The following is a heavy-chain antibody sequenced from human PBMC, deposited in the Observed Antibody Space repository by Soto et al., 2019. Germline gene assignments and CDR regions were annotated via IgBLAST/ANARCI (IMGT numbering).Heavy chain of an antibody. CDR3: ARDPPIGYCNNGVCPRFDP. J-gene: IGHJ5*02. V-gene: IGHV1-18*01. CDR2: ISAYNGST. D-gene: IGHD2-8*01. Sequence: QGPECMGWISAYNGSTNYEKKLQGRVTMTTDTSTSTAYMELRRLRSDDTAVYYCARDPPIGYCNNGVCPRFDPWGQGTLVTVSS.